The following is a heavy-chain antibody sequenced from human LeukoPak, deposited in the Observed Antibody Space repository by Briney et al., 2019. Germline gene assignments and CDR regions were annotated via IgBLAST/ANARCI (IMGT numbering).Heavy chain of an antibody. D-gene: IGHD6-6*01. CDR2: ISFEGSNV. CDR3: ARDQSMDY. V-gene: IGHV3-30-3*01. CDR1: GFTFGNYA. Sequence: GGSLRLSCAGSGFTFGNYAIHWARQAPGKGLEWLSLISFEGSNVHYADSVKDRFTISRDNSKNTVYLQMNSLRIEDTAVYYCARDQSMDYWGQGILVGVSS. J-gene: IGHJ4*02.